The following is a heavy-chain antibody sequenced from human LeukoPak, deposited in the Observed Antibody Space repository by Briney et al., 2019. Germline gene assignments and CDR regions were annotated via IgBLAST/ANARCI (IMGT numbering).Heavy chain of an antibody. CDR1: GGPINSRDYS. V-gene: IGHV4-39*01. Sequence: PSETLSLTCTVSGGPINSRDYSWGWIRQPPGKGLEWIGTFYHRESTYYNPSLKSRVTISVDTSKNQFSLKLSSVTAADTAVYYCGRHRGYCSGGSCHGDYVYDYWGQGTLVTVSS. D-gene: IGHD2-15*01. CDR2: FYHREST. J-gene: IGHJ4*02. CDR3: GRHRGYCSGGSCHGDYVYDY.